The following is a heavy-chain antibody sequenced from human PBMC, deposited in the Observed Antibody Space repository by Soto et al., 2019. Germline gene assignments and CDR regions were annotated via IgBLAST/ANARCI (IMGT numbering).Heavy chain of an antibody. D-gene: IGHD2-21*01. CDR1: GYTFTSYD. CDR3: ARGRDPDWYYFDY. CDR2: MNPNSGNT. J-gene: IGHJ4*02. Sequence: GASVKVSGKASGYTFTSYDINWVRQATGQGLEWMGWMNPNSGNTGYAQKFQGRVTMTRNTSISTAYMELSSLRSEDTAVYYCARGRDPDWYYFDYWGQGTLVTVSS. V-gene: IGHV1-8*01.